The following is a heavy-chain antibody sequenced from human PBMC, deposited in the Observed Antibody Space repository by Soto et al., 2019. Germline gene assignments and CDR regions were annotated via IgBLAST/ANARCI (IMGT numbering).Heavy chain of an antibody. D-gene: IGHD5-12*01. CDR3: ARAGWVATNYYYYGMDV. Sequence: ASVKVSCKASGYTFTGYYMHWVRQAPGQGLEWMGWINPNSGGTNYAQKFQGWVTMTRDTSISTAYMELSRLRSDDTAVYYCARAGWVATNYYYYGMDVWGQGTTVTVSS. J-gene: IGHJ6*02. CDR1: GYTFTGYY. V-gene: IGHV1-2*04. CDR2: INPNSGGT.